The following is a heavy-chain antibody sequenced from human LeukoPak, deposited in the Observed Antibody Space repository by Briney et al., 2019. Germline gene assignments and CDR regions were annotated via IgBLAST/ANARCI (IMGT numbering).Heavy chain of an antibody. D-gene: IGHD3-3*01. CDR1: GFTFSNYN. Sequence: GGSLRLSCAASGFTFSNYNMNWVRQAPGKGLEWVSYISSSSTNIYYTDSVKGRFTISRDNSKNTLYLQMNSLRAEDTAVYYCAKDQPPYDFWSGYPNYFDYWGQGTLVTVSS. V-gene: IGHV3-21*01. CDR3: AKDQPPYDFWSGYPNYFDY. CDR2: ISSSSTNI. J-gene: IGHJ4*02.